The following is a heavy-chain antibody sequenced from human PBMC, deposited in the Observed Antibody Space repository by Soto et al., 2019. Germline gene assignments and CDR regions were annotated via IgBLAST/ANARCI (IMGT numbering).Heavy chain of an antibody. CDR2: IIPIFGTA. D-gene: IGHD5-12*01. Sequence: SVKVSCKASGGTFSSYAISWVRQAPGQGLEWMGGIIPIFGTANYAQKFQGRVTITADKSTSTAYMELSSLRAEDTAVYYCASKVEMATIRGYYYYYGMDVWGQGTTVTVSS. J-gene: IGHJ6*02. V-gene: IGHV1-69*06. CDR1: GGTFSSYA. CDR3: ASKVEMATIRGYYYYYGMDV.